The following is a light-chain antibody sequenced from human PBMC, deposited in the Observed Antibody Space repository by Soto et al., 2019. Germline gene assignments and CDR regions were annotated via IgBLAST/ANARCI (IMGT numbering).Light chain of an antibody. CDR3: AAWDGSLKGAL. V-gene: IGLV1-44*01. Sequence: QSVLTQPPSASGTPGQRVTISCSGSSSNIGSETVNWYQQLPRMAPKLLIYSDNQRPSGVPDRFSGSKSGTSASLAISGLQPEDEADYYCAAWDGSLKGALFSGGTKVTVL. CDR2: SDN. J-gene: IGLJ2*01. CDR1: SSNIGSET.